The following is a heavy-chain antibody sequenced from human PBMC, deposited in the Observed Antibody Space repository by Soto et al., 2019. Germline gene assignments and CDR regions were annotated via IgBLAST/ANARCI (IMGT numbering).Heavy chain of an antibody. CDR3: VRSIGTGDTLQIGDS. V-gene: IGHV3-53*01. CDR1: GFAVSDTY. Sequence: EVQLAESGGGLIQPGGSLRLSCAASGFAVSDTYMSWFRQAPGKGLECVSVIYDNGNTYYAESVSGRFTISRDHSKNTLFLKMNTLRPEDTAIYYCVRSIGTGDTLQIGDSWGQGTLVTVS. CDR2: IYDNGNT. J-gene: IGHJ4*02. D-gene: IGHD2-21*02.